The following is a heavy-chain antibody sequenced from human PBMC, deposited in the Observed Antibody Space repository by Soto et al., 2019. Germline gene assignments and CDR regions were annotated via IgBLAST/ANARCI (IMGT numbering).Heavy chain of an antibody. J-gene: IGHJ4*02. CDR2: ISWNSGSI. CDR1: GFTFDDYA. CDR3: AKGTFIAARREFDY. V-gene: IGHV3-9*01. D-gene: IGHD6-6*01. Sequence: GGSLRLSCAASGFTFDDYAMHWVRQAPGKGLEWVSGISWNSGSIGYADSVKGRFTISRDNAKNSLYLQMNSLRAEDTALYYCAKGTFIAARREFDYWGQGTLVTVSS.